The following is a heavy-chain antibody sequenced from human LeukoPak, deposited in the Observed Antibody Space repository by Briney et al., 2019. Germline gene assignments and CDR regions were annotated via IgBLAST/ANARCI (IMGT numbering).Heavy chain of an antibody. J-gene: IGHJ3*02. CDR3: ARSPPRYCSSTSCYNLGGAFDI. Sequence: PSETLSLTCTVSGGSISSGGYYWSWIRQPPGKGLEWIGYIYHSGSTYYNPSLKSRVTISVDRSKNQFSLKLSSVTAADTAVYYCARSPPRYCSSTSCYNLGGAFDIWGQGTMVTVSS. D-gene: IGHD2-2*02. V-gene: IGHV4-30-2*01. CDR1: GGSISSGGYY. CDR2: IYHSGST.